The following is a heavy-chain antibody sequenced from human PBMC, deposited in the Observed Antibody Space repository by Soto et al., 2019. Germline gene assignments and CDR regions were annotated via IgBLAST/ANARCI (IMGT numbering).Heavy chain of an antibody. CDR2: IYHSGST. J-gene: IGHJ3*02. CDR3: ARDLMSDDAFDI. CDR1: GGSISSGGYS. Sequence: SEPLSLTCAVSGGSISSGGYSWSWIRQPPGKGLEWIGYIYHSGSTYYNPSLKSRVTISVDRSKNQFSLKLSSVTAADTAVYYCARDLMSDDAFDIWGQGTMVTVSS. D-gene: IGHD3-10*02. V-gene: IGHV4-30-2*01.